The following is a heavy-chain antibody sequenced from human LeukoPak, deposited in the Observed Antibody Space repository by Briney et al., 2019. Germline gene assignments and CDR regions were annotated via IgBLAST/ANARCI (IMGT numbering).Heavy chain of an antibody. CDR1: GGSISSYY. D-gene: IGHD2-8*01. CDR2: IYYSGST. J-gene: IGHJ2*01. V-gene: IGHV4-59*01. Sequence: SETLSLTCTVSGGSISSYYWSWIRQPPGKGLEWIGYIYYSGSTNYNLSLKSRVTISVDTSKNQFSLKLSSVTAADTAVYYCARRDCTNGVCYWYFDLWGRGTLVTVSS. CDR3: ARRDCTNGVCYWYFDL.